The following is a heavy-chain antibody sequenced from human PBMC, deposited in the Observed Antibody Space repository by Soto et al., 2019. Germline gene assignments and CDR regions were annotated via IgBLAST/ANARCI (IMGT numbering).Heavy chain of an antibody. V-gene: IGHV5-51*01. CDR2: IYPEDSDT. D-gene: IGHD2-21*01. Sequence: GESLKISCQSSGYIFSYYWIAWVRQTPGRGLEWLGIIYPEDSDTKYSPSFQGRVTMSVDKSINTAYLQWSSLKASDTAIYYCARHRRDSSGFGYFHGMDVWGPGTTVTVS. CDR3: ARHRRDSSGFGYFHGMDV. CDR1: GYIFSYYW. J-gene: IGHJ6*02.